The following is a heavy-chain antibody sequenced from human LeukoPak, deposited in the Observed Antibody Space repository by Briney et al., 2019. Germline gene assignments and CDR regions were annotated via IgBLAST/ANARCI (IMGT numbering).Heavy chain of an antibody. CDR1: GYTFTGYY. Sequence: ASVKVSCKASGYTFTGYYMHWVRQAPGQGLEWMGWINPNSGGTNYAQKFQGRVTMARDTSISTAYMELSRLRSDDTAVYYCARGGAVTIFGNMDVWGKGTTVTVSS. CDR3: ARGGAVTIFGNMDV. D-gene: IGHD3-3*01. CDR2: INPNSGGT. V-gene: IGHV1-2*02. J-gene: IGHJ6*03.